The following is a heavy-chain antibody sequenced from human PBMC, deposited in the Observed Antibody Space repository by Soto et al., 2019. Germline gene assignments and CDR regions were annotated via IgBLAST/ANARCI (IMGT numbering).Heavy chain of an antibody. CDR3: AGESMITFGGVINNYFDY. Sequence: SVKVSCKASGYTFTSYGISWVRQAPGQGLEWMGRIIAYLGKANYAQKFQGRVTITADKSTSTAYMELSSLRSEDTAVYYCAGESMITFGGVINNYFDYWGQGTLVTVSS. D-gene: IGHD3-16*01. CDR2: IIAYLGKA. J-gene: IGHJ4*02. CDR1: GYTFTSYG. V-gene: IGHV1-69*04.